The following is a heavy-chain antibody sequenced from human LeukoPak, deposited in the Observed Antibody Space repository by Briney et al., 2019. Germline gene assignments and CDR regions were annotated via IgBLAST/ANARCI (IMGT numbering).Heavy chain of an antibody. CDR3: ARRKNGVGYDP. D-gene: IGHD2-8*01. J-gene: IGHJ5*02. V-gene: IGHV4-39*01. CDR2: VYSHGNT. Sequence: SETLSLTCTVSGVSISSDNYYWGWIRQPPGKGLEWIGDVYSHGNTFYNPSLKGRVTMSVDASKNQVSLRLSSMSAADTAVYYCARRKNGVGYDPWGQGTLVTVSS. CDR1: GVSISSDNYY.